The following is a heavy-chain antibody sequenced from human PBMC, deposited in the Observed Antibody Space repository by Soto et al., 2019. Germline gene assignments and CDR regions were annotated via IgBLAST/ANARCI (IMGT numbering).Heavy chain of an antibody. CDR1: GYTFTSYA. V-gene: IGHV1-3*01. Sequence: GASVKVSCKASGYTFTSYAMHWVRQAPGQRLEWMGWINAGNGNTKYSQKFQGRVTITRDTSASTAYMELSSLRSEDTAVYYCARGVRSIAAAGISPPNWFDPWGQGTLVTVS. J-gene: IGHJ5*02. D-gene: IGHD6-13*01. CDR3: ARGVRSIAAAGISPPNWFDP. CDR2: INAGNGNT.